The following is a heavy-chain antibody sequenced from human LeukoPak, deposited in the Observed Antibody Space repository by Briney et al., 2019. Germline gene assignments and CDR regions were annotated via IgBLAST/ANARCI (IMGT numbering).Heavy chain of an antibody. CDR1: GLNFNSYS. V-gene: IGHV3-21*01. Sequence: GGSLRLSCAASGLNFNSYSMNWVRQAPGKGLEWVSSISSSSSFIYYADSLKGRFTISRDNAKNSLYLQMNSLRAEDTAVYYCARTYFGSGNTLVHWGQGTLVTVSS. CDR2: ISSSSSFI. CDR3: ARTYFGSGNTLVH. D-gene: IGHD3-10*01. J-gene: IGHJ4*02.